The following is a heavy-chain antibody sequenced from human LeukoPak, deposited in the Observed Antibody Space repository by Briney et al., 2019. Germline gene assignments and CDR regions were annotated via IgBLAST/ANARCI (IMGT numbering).Heavy chain of an antibody. CDR1: GFTFSSYS. V-gene: IGHV3-48*04. Sequence: PGGSLRLSCAASGFTFSSYSMNWVRQAPGKGLEWVSYISSSSSTIYYADSVKGRFTISRDNAKNSLYLQMNSLRAEDTAVYHCARMNRPYYDILTGSSYWGQGTLVTVSS. CDR2: ISSSSSTI. J-gene: IGHJ4*02. D-gene: IGHD3-9*01. CDR3: ARMNRPYYDILTGSSY.